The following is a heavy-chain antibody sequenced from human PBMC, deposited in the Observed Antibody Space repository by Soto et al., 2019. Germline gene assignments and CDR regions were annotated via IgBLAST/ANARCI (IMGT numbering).Heavy chain of an antibody. D-gene: IGHD2-2*01. CDR1: GFTFSSYS. Sequence: GGPLRLSCAASGFTFSSYSINWVRQAPGKGLEWVSSISSSSSFIYYADSVKGRFTISRDNAKNSLYLQMNSLRVEDTAVYYCARVLGYCSSTSCSLIDYWGQGTLVTVSS. CDR3: ARVLGYCSSTSCSLIDY. J-gene: IGHJ4*02. V-gene: IGHV3-21*01. CDR2: ISSSSSFI.